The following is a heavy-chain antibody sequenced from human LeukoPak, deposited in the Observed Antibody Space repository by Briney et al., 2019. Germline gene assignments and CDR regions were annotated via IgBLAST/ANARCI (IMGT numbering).Heavy chain of an antibody. CDR3: ARGLHNWPY. V-gene: IGHV3-74*01. J-gene: IGHJ4*02. D-gene: IGHD5-24*01. Sequence: PGESLRLSCAASGFTFSSYWMYWVRQAPGKGLVWVSRINRDGSETNYAESVRGRITVSRDNAKNTLHLQVHSLRAEDTAVYYCARGLHNWPYWGQGTLVTVSS. CDR1: GFTFSSYW. CDR2: INRDGSET.